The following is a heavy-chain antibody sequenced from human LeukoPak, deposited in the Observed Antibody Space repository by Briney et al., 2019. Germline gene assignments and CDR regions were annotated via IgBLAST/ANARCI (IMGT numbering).Heavy chain of an antibody. Sequence: GGSLRLSCAASGFTFSSYAMHWVRQAPGKGLEWVAVISYDGSNKYYADSVKGRFTISRDNSKNTLYLQMNSLRAGDTSVYYCARGVYSSGWTLMGHWGQGTLVTVSS. D-gene: IGHD6-19*01. J-gene: IGHJ4*02. CDR2: ISYDGSNK. CDR3: ARGVYSSGWTLMGH. V-gene: IGHV3-30-3*01. CDR1: GFTFSSYA.